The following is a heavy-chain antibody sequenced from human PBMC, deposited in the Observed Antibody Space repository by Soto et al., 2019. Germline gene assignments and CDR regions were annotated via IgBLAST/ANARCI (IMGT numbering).Heavy chain of an antibody. CDR2: MNPDSGNT. J-gene: IGHJ5*02. V-gene: IGHV1-8*01. Sequence: QVQLVQSGAEVKKPGASVKVSCKASGYTFTKYDIHWVRQATGQGLEWMGWMNPDSGNTGQSKQFQGRVTMTRDTSRSTAYMEMSSLRSEDTAVYYCARGRFRRTWFDPWGQGTLVTVSS. CDR3: ARGRFRRTWFDP. CDR1: GYTFTKYD. D-gene: IGHD3-16*01.